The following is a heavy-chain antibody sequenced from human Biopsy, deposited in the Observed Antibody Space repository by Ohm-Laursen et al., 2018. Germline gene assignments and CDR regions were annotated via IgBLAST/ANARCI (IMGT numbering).Heavy chain of an antibody. CDR2: IFYSANT. CDR1: GVSINGGRYY. V-gene: IGHV4-31*03. Sequence: PSDTLSLTCTVSGVSINGGRYYWNWIRHHPGKGPEWIGNIFYSANTYYNPSLKSRVTISVDTSKNQFSLKLSSVTAADTAVYYCARLGSGDYFPTFFDFWGQGALVTVSS. CDR3: ARLGSGDYFPTFFDF. D-gene: IGHD5-12*01. J-gene: IGHJ4*02.